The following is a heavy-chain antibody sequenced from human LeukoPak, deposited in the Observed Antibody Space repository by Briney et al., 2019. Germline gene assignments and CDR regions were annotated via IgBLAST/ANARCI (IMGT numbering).Heavy chain of an antibody. J-gene: IGHJ6*03. CDR3: ARENYYYYYMDV. V-gene: IGHV4-34*01. Sequence: PSETLSLTCAVYGGSFSGYYWSWIRQPPGKGLEWIGEINHSGSTNYNPSLKSRVTISVDRSKDQFSLKLSSVTAADTAVYYCARENYYYYYMDVWGKGTTVTVSS. CDR1: GGSFSGYY. CDR2: INHSGST. D-gene: IGHD2/OR15-2a*01.